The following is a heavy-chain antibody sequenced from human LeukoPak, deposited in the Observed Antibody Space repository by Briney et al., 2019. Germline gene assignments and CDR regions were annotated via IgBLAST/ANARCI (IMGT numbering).Heavy chain of an antibody. Sequence: GGSLRLSCAASGFTFSDYYMNWVRQAPGKGLEWVSVIYSGGSTYYADSVKGRFTISRDNSKNTLYLQMNSLRAEDTAVYYCARELWGFDCWGQGTLVTVSS. CDR3: ARELWGFDC. CDR1: GFTFSDYY. V-gene: IGHV3-53*01. D-gene: IGHD2-21*01. CDR2: IYSGGST. J-gene: IGHJ4*02.